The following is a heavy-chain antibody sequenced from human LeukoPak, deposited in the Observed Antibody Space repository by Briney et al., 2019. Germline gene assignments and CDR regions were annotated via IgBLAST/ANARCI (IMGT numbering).Heavy chain of an antibody. CDR1: GYIFSGYG. D-gene: IGHD6-13*01. V-gene: IGHV1-18*01. J-gene: IGHJ3*01. CDR2: ITSYNGNT. Sequence: ASVKVSCKTSGYIFSGYGINWVRQAPGQGLEWVGWITSYNGNTKYAQRFQDRVKMTTERSTSTVYMELKSLTSDDTAVYYCARGHSGSSSWYGEDAFDFWGQGTMVTVSS. CDR3: ARGHSGSSSWYGEDAFDF.